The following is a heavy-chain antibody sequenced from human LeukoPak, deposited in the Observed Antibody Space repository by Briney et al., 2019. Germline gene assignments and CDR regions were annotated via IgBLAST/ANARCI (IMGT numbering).Heavy chain of an antibody. CDR1: GYSFGNRW. CDR2: IYPDDSDT. J-gene: IGHJ6*02. D-gene: IGHD3-10*01. CDR3: ARGAYGSGSYYNYYGMDV. Sequence: SGESQKISCKGSGYSFGNRWIGWVRQMPGKGLEWMGIIYPDDSDTIYSPSFEGQVTISADKSISTAYLQWSSLKASDTAMYYCARGAYGSGSYYNYYGMDVWGQGTTVTVSS. V-gene: IGHV5-51*01.